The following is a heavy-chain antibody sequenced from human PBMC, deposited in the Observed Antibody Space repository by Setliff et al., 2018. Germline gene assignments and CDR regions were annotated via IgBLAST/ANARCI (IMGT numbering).Heavy chain of an antibody. CDR2: ISWDGVSA. V-gene: IGHV3-43*01. D-gene: IGHD2-21*01. J-gene: IGHJ4*02. CDR1: GFTFDDHT. Sequence: GGSLRLSCEASGFTFDDHTMHWVRQVPGRGLEWISIISWDGVSAEYADSVKGRFTVFRDNSKNTLYLQMSSLRPDDAAMYYCARDLFRNSGGLYCWGQGTLVTVSS. CDR3: ARDLFRNSGGLYC.